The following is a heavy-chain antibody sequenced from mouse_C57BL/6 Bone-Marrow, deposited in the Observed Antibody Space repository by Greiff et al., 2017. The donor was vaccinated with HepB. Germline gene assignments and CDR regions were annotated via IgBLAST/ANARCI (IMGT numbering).Heavy chain of an antibody. V-gene: IGHV1-72*01. Sequence: QVQLQQPGAELVKPGASVKLSCKASGYTFTSYWMHWVKQRPGRGLEWIGRIDPNSGGTKYNKKFKSKATLTVDKPSSTAYMQLSSLTSEDSAVYYCAREWTTTVSYWYFDVWGTGTTVTVSS. D-gene: IGHD1-1*01. CDR3: AREWTTTVSYWYFDV. J-gene: IGHJ1*03. CDR2: IDPNSGGT. CDR1: GYTFTSYW.